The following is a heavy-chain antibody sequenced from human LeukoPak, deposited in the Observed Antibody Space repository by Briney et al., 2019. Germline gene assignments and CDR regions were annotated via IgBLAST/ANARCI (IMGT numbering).Heavy chain of an antibody. Sequence: SQTLSLTCTVSGGSISSGDYYWSWIRQPPGKGLEWIGYIYYSGSTYYNPSLKSRVTISVDTSKNQFSQKLSSVTAADTAVYYCARLPGYCSSTSCYPDYWGQGTLVTVSS. V-gene: IGHV4-30-4*01. D-gene: IGHD2-2*01. CDR1: GGSISSGDYY. J-gene: IGHJ4*02. CDR2: IYYSGST. CDR3: ARLPGYCSSTSCYPDY.